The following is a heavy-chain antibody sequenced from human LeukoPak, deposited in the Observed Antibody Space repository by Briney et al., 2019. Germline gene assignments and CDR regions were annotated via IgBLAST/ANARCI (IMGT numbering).Heavy chain of an antibody. Sequence: GGSLRLSCAASGFTFSSDAMSWVRQAPGKGLEWGSAISGSGGSTYYADSVKGRFTISRDNSKNTLYLQMNSLRAEDTAVYYCARSSGYYPNVSYFDYWGQGTLVTVSS. CDR3: ARSSGYYPNVSYFDY. CDR1: GFTFSSDA. J-gene: IGHJ4*02. V-gene: IGHV3-23*01. D-gene: IGHD3-22*01. CDR2: ISGSGGST.